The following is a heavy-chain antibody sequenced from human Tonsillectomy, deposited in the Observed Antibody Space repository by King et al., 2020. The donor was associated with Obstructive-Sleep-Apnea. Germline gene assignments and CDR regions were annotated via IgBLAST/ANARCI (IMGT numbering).Heavy chain of an antibody. CDR2: IRYDGSNK. J-gene: IGHJ4*02. CDR3: AKDSAGDPSY. V-gene: IGHV3-30*02. CDR1: GFTFSSYG. Sequence: QLVQSGGGVVQPGRSLRLSCAATGFTFSSYGMHWVRQAPGKGLEWVAFIRYDGSNKYYADSVKGRFTISRDNSKNTLILQMNSLRAEDTAVYYCAKDSAGDPSYWGQGTLVTVSS. D-gene: IGHD3-16*01.